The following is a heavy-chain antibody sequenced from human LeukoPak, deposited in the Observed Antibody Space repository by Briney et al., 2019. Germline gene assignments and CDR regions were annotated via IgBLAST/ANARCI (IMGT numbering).Heavy chain of an antibody. CDR1: GGSFSGYY. J-gene: IGHJ4*02. CDR2: INHSGST. D-gene: IGHD1-26*01. Sequence: PSETLSLTCAVYGGSFSGYYWSWIRQSPGKGLEGIGEINHSGSTNYNPSLKSRVTISVDTSKNQFSLKLSSVTAADTAVYYCARGLEGATTGVGYWGQGTLVTVSS. V-gene: IGHV4-34*01. CDR3: ARGLEGATTGVGY.